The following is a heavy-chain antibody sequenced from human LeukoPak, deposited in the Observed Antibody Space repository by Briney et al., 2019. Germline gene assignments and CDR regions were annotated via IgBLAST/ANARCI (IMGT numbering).Heavy chain of an antibody. CDR1: GFTFSSYS. D-gene: IGHD2-2*01. CDR3: ARVDPYGSSSFFDY. J-gene: IGHJ4*02. CDR2: ISSSSSYI. Sequence: GASLRLSCAASGFTFSSYSMNWVRQAPGKGLEWVSSISSSSSYIYYADSVKGRFTISRDNAKNSLYLQMNSLRAEDTAVYYCARVDPYGSSSFFDYWGQGTLVTVSS. V-gene: IGHV3-21*01.